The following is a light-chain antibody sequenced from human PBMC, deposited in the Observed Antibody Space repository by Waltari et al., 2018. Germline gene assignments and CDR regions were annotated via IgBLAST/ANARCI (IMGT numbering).Light chain of an antibody. Sequence: QSVLAQPPSVSGAPGQRVTISCSGSSPNIGAGSDVHWYQHLPGTAPKLLIYGNSKRPSGVHDRFSGSKSGTSASLAITGLQAEDEADYYCQSYDSSLSGSVFGGGTKLTVL. J-gene: IGLJ3*02. V-gene: IGLV1-40*01. CDR2: GNS. CDR3: QSYDSSLSGSV. CDR1: SPNIGAGSD.